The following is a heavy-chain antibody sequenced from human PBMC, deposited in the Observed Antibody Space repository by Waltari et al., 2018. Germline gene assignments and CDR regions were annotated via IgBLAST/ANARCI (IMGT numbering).Heavy chain of an antibody. CDR2: IYYSGST. J-gene: IGHJ3*02. Sequence: QVQLQESGPGLVKPSETLSLTCTVSGGSISSSYWSWIRQPPGKGLEWIGYIYYSGSTNYNPSLKSRVTISVDTSKNQFSLKLSSVTAADTAVYYCARAPRGYSYGNAFDIWGQGTMVTVSS. D-gene: IGHD5-18*01. V-gene: IGHV4-59*01. CDR3: ARAPRGYSYGNAFDI. CDR1: GGSISSSY.